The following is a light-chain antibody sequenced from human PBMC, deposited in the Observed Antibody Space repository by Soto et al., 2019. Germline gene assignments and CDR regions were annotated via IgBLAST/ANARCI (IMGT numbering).Light chain of an antibody. CDR3: GTWDNSLSAGL. J-gene: IGLJ2*01. CDR1: RSNVGEIY. Sequence: QSVLTQTPSVSAAPGQRGTISCSGSRSNVGEIYVSWYQQVPGTAPQLVIYDDVKRSPGIPDRFSASKSGTSATLAITGLQTGDEADYYCGTWDNSLSAGLFGTGTKLTVL. V-gene: IGLV1-51*01. CDR2: DDV.